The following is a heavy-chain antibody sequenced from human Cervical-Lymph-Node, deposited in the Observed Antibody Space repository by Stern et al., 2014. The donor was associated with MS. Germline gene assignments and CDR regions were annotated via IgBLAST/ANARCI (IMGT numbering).Heavy chain of an antibody. J-gene: IGHJ4*02. V-gene: IGHV1-46*01. D-gene: IGHD1-26*01. CDR1: GYTFTDYS. CDR2: INPNGGRA. CDR3: ARVAPTVGAAY. Sequence: QLVQSGAEVMKPGASGNVSCKASGYTFTDYSIQWVRHVHGQGLEWMGMINPNGGRATYPRKFRGRVTMTRDTSTATVKMELNSLRSEDTAVYYCARVAPTVGAAYWGQGTLVTVSS.